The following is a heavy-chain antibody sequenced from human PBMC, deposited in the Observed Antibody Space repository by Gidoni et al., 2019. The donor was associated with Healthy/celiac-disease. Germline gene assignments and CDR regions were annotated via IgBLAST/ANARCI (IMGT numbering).Heavy chain of an antibody. Sequence: EVQLVESGGGLIQPGGSLRLSCAASGFTVSSNYMRWVRQAPGKGLEWVSVIYSGGSTYYADSVKGRFTISRDNSKNTLYLQMNSLRAEDTAVYYCAREGGRGTTVTTYFDYWGQGTLVTVSS. CDR1: GFTVSSNY. D-gene: IGHD4-17*01. J-gene: IGHJ4*02. V-gene: IGHV3-53*01. CDR2: IYSGGST. CDR3: AREGGRGTTVTTYFDY.